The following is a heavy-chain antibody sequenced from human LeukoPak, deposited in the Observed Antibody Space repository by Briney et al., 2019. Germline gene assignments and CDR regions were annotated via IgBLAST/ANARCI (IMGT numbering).Heavy chain of an antibody. Sequence: ASVKVSCKASGYIFTGYYIHWVRQAPGQGLEWMGWINPNSGGTNYAQKFQGRVTMTRDTSINTIYMELSRLTSDDTALYHCARDRGVGAANNWFDPWGQGTLVTVSS. J-gene: IGHJ5*02. CDR2: INPNSGGT. CDR3: ARDRGVGAANNWFDP. V-gene: IGHV1-2*02. CDR1: GYIFTGYY. D-gene: IGHD6-13*01.